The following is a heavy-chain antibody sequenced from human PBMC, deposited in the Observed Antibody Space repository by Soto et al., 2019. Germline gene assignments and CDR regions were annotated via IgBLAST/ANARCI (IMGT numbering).Heavy chain of an antibody. CDR1: GYTFTGNY. V-gene: IGHV1-2*04. J-gene: IGHJ4*02. CDR3: AKGGDSSGWEFDY. Sequence: ASVKVSCKAAGYTFTGNYMHWVRQAPGQGLEWMGWINPNTGGTNFAQKFQGWITMTRDTSLSTAYMELSRLTSGDTAVYYCAKGGDSSGWEFDYWIQSTLVTVTS. CDR2: INPNTGGT. D-gene: IGHD6-19*01.